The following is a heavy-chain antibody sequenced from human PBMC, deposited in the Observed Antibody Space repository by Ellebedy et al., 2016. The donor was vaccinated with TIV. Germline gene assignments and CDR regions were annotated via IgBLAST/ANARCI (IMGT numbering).Heavy chain of an antibody. Sequence: GGSLRLSCEASGLTFSSHWMSWVRQAPGKGLEWVANMKQDGSEKYYVDSVKGRFTISRDNAKNSLYLQMNSLRAEDTALYYCAKDMYPSTRRYSSGWYNGYYYYYGMDVWGQGTTVTVSS. CDR2: MKQDGSEK. J-gene: IGHJ6*02. V-gene: IGHV3-7*03. CDR3: AKDMYPSTRRYSSGWYNGYYYYYGMDV. CDR1: GLTFSSHW. D-gene: IGHD6-19*01.